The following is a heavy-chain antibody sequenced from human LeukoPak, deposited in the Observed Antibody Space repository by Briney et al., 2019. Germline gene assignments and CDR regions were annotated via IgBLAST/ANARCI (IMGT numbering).Heavy chain of an antibody. J-gene: IGHJ1*01. D-gene: IGHD6-6*01. Sequence: SETLSLTCTVSGGSISGYYWSWIRQPPGKGLEWIGEINHSGSTNYNPSLKSRVTISVDTSKNQFSLKLSSVTAADTAVYYCARGGQLVRKRGPEYFQHWGQGTLVTVSS. V-gene: IGHV4-34*01. CDR1: GGSISGYY. CDR2: INHSGST. CDR3: ARGGQLVRKRGPEYFQH.